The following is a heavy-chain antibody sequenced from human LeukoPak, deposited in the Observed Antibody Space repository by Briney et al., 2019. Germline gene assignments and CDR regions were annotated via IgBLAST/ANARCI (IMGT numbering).Heavy chain of an antibody. D-gene: IGHD2-21*02. Sequence: PSQTLSLTCTVSGGSISSGSYYWRWIRQPAGKGLEWIGRVYTSGSTNYNPSLKSRVTISVDTSKNQFSLKLSSVTAADTAVYYCAREGVAYCGGDCYSFWFDPWGQGTLVTVSS. CDR3: AREGVAYCGGDCYSFWFDP. CDR2: VYTSGST. CDR1: GGSISSGSYY. V-gene: IGHV4-61*02. J-gene: IGHJ5*02.